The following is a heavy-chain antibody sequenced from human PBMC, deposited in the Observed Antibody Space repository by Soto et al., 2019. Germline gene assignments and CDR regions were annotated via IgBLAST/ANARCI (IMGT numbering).Heavy chain of an antibody. J-gene: IGHJ4*02. CDR1: GGSMSSYY. Sequence: PSETLSLTCTVSGGSMSSYYWSWIRQPPGKGLEWIGYIYYSGNSNYNPSLKSRVTISVDTFKNQFSLRLTSVTAADTAVYYCARLDYDLSTGYELVEYWGQGALVTVSS. D-gene: IGHD3-9*01. V-gene: IGHV4-59*01. CDR3: ARLDYDLSTGYELVEY. CDR2: IYYSGNS.